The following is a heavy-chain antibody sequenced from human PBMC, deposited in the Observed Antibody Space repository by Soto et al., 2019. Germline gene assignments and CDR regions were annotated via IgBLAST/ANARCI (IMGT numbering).Heavy chain of an antibody. V-gene: IGHV4-31*03. J-gene: IGHJ4*02. Sequence: QVQLQESGPGLVKPSQTLSLTCTVSGGSISRGAYYWSWIRQHPGKGLEWIGYIYYSGSTNSNASLKSRVTMSADTSKNQFSRRLSSVTAADTAVYYCARARIYETVDYWGQGTLVTVSS. CDR2: IYYSGST. CDR3: ARARIYETVDY. CDR1: GGSISRGAYY. D-gene: IGHD5-12*01.